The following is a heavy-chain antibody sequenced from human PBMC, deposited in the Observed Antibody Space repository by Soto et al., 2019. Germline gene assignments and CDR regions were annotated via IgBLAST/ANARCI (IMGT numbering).Heavy chain of an antibody. CDR1: GGTFSSYA. CDR2: IIPIFGTA. D-gene: IGHD2-2*01. CDR3: ARDLMECSSTSCYAWFDP. Sequence: ASVKVSCKASGGTFSSYAISWVRQAPGQGLEWMGGIIPIFGTANYAQKFQGRVTITADESTSTAYMELSSLRSEDTAVYYCARDLMECSSTSCYAWFDPWGQGTLVTVSS. J-gene: IGHJ5*02. V-gene: IGHV1-69*13.